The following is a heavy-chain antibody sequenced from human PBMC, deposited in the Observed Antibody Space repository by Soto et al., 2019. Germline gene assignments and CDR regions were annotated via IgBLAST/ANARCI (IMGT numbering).Heavy chain of an antibody. CDR1: GGSISSYY. CDR3: ARSTTVNIYYYYGRDV. Sequence: PSETLSLTCTVSGGSISSYYWSWIRQPPGKGLEWIGYIYYSGSTNYNPSLKSRVTISVDTSKNQFSLKLSSVTAADTAVYYCARSTTVNIYYYYGRDVWGQGTTVTVSS. CDR2: IYYSGST. V-gene: IGHV4-59*01. D-gene: IGHD4-17*01. J-gene: IGHJ6*02.